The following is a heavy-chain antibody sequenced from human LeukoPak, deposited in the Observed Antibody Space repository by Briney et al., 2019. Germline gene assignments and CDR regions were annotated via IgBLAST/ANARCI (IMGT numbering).Heavy chain of an antibody. V-gene: IGHV3-74*01. J-gene: IGHJ4*02. Sequence: PGGSLRLSCAASGFTFTTYWMHWVRQAPGKGLVWVSHINSDGSITSYADSVKGRFTISRDNSKNTLYLQMNSLRAEDTAVYYCAGPNWNYFDYWGQGTLVTVSS. D-gene: IGHD1-20*01. CDR2: INSDGSIT. CDR1: GFTFTTYW. CDR3: AGPNWNYFDY.